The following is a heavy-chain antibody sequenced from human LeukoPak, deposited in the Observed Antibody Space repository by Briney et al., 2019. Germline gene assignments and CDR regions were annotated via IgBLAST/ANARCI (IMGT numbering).Heavy chain of an antibody. D-gene: IGHD6-6*01. Sequence: GGSLRLSCAVYGFTFSSYWMSWVRQAPGKGLEWVTDIKEDATEQYYPASVKGRFTLSRANANNSLYLQMNSLRAEDTAVYYCARDPHSSSEHFDYWGQGTLVTVSS. V-gene: IGHV3-7*01. CDR3: ARDPHSSSEHFDY. CDR1: GFTFSSYW. CDR2: IKEDATEQ. J-gene: IGHJ4*02.